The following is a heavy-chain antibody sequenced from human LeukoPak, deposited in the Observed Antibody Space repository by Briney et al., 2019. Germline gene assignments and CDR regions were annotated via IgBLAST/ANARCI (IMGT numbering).Heavy chain of an antibody. D-gene: IGHD3-22*01. CDR1: GYTFTNYA. V-gene: IGHV1-3*01. CDR3: ARTSDSSVSYYYYGMDV. CDR2: INAGNGNI. J-gene: IGHJ6*02. Sequence: GASVKVSCKASGYTFTNYAIHWVRQAPGQRLEWMAWINAGNGNIKYSQKFQGRVTVTRDTSASTAYMELRSLRSDDTAVYYCARTSDSSVSYYYYGMDVWGQGTTVTVSS.